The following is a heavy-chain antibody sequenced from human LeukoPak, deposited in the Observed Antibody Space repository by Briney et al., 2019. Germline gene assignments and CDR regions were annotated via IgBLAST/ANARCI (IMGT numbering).Heavy chain of an antibody. Sequence: ASVKVSCKASGYTFTSYGIIWVRQAPGQGLEWMGWISAYNGNTNYAQKLQGRVTMTTDTSTSTAYMELRSLRSDDTAVYYCARAPPPLLWFGELGGYYFDYWGQGTLVTVSS. J-gene: IGHJ4*02. D-gene: IGHD3-10*01. CDR2: ISAYNGNT. V-gene: IGHV1-18*01. CDR3: ARAPPPLLWFGELGGYYFDY. CDR1: GYTFTSYG.